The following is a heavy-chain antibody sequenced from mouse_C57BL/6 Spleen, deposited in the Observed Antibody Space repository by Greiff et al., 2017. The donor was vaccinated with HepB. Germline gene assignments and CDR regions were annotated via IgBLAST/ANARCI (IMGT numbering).Heavy chain of an antibody. V-gene: IGHV1-61*01. CDR2: IYPSDSET. CDR3: ARDYYYGSWLDY. D-gene: IGHD1-1*01. J-gene: IGHJ2*01. Sequence: QVQLQQPGAELVRPGSSVKLSCKASGYTFTSYWMDWVKQRPGQGLEWIGNIYPSDSETHYNQKFKDKATLTVDKSSSTAYMQLSSLTSEDSAVYYCARDYYYGSWLDYWGQGTTLTVSS. CDR1: GYTFTSYW.